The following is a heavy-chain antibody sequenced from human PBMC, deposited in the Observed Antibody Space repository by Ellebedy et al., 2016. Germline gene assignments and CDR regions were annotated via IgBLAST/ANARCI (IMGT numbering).Heavy chain of an antibody. CDR2: IDISDSYT. D-gene: IGHD4-17*01. CDR3: ARGDDYGDRRDGMDV. Sequence: GESLKISCKGSGYSFTSYWISWVRQMPGKGLEWMGRIDISDSYTNYSPSFQGHVTISADKSISTAYLQWSSLKASDTAMYYCARGDDYGDRRDGMDVWGQGTTVTVSS. J-gene: IGHJ6*02. V-gene: IGHV5-10-1*01. CDR1: GYSFTSYW.